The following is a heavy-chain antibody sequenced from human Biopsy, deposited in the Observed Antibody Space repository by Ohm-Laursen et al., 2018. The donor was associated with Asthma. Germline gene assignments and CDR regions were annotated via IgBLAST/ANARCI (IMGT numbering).Heavy chain of an antibody. V-gene: IGHV3-53*01. CDR3: ARGDSSGWSHYYFDY. CDR2: IYSGRTS. J-gene: IGHJ4*02. CDR1: GFAVSRDY. D-gene: IGHD6-19*01. Sequence: SLRLSCAAPGFAVSRDYMFWVRQAPGKGLEWVSVIYSGRTSHTADSVRGRFTISRDFSKNTLHLQMHSLRVEDTAVYYCARGDSSGWSHYYFDYWGQGALVTVSS.